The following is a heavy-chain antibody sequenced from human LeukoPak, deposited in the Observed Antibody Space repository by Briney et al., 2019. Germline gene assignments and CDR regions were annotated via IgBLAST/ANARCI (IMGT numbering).Heavy chain of an antibody. J-gene: IGHJ4*02. CDR2: INPNSGGT. CDR3: ARTPQPVDYGDYVRAAYFDY. D-gene: IGHD4-17*01. V-gene: IGHV1-2*02. CDR1: GYTFTGYY. Sequence: GASVKVSCKASGYTFTGYYMHWVRQAPGQGLEWMGWINPNSGGTNYAQKFQGRVTMTRDTSISTAYMELSRLRSDDTAVYYCARTPQPVDYGDYVRAAYFDYWGQGTLVTVSS.